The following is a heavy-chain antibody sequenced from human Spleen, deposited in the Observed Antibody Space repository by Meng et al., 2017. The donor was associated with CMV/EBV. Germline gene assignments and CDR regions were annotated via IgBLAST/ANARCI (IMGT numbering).Heavy chain of an antibody. V-gene: IGHV3-23*03. D-gene: IGHD2-2*01. Sequence: GESLKISCAASGFTFSSYAMSWVRQAPGKGLEWVSVIYSGGSSTYYADSVKGRFTISRDNSKNTLYLQMNSLRAEDTAVYYCATTPLVVPAATDYYYYGMDVWGQGTTVTVSS. J-gene: IGHJ6*02. CDR3: ATTPLVVPAATDYYYYGMDV. CDR1: GFTFSSYA. CDR2: IYSGGSST.